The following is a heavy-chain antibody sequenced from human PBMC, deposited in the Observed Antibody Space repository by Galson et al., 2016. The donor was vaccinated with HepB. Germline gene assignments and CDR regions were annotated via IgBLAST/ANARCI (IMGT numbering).Heavy chain of an antibody. J-gene: IGHJ4*02. Sequence: SLRLSCAPSGFTVSDNYMSWVRQAPGKGLEWVSIIYSGGSTYYADSVKGRFTSSRDNSKNTLYLQMNSLRAADTAVYYCARVECSLVRGVIRYFDYWGQGTLVTVSS. CDR1: GFTVSDNY. CDR3: ARVECSLVRGVIRYFDY. D-gene: IGHD3-10*01. V-gene: IGHV3-53*01. CDR2: IYSGGST.